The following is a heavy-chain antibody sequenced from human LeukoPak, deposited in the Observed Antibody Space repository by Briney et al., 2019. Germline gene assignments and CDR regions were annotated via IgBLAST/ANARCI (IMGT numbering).Heavy chain of an antibody. J-gene: IGHJ4*02. CDR2: ISYSGRT. D-gene: IGHD5-24*01. CDR1: GVSISSSSYY. Sequence: SETLSLTCTVSGVSISSSSYYWVWIRQPPGKGLEWIATISYSGRTYYNPSLKSRVTISVDTSKNQFSLKLSSVTAADTAVYYCTTNRDGYKPFDYWGQGSLVTVSS. V-gene: IGHV4-39*01. CDR3: TTNRDGYKPFDY.